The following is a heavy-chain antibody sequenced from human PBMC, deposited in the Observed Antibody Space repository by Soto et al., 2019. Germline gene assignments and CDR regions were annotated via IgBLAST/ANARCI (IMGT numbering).Heavy chain of an antibody. CDR1: GFTFSRYA. J-gene: IGHJ6*02. D-gene: IGHD4-4*01. Sequence: EVQLLESGGGLVQPGGSLRLSCAASGFTFSRYAMSWVRQAPGKGLEWVSVISGSGDSTYYADSVKGRFTISRDNSKNTLDLQMNSLRGEDTAVYYCAKEHYNRYYYYGMDVWGQGTAVTVSS. V-gene: IGHV3-23*01. CDR3: AKEHYNRYYYYGMDV. CDR2: ISGSGDST.